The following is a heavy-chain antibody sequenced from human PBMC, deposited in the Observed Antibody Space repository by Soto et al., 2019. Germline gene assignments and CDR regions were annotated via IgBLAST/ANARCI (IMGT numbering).Heavy chain of an antibody. D-gene: IGHD6-13*01. V-gene: IGHV3-21*01. J-gene: IGHJ3*02. CDR2: ISSSSSYI. CDR1: GFTFSSYS. Sequence: EVQLVESGGGLVKPGGSLRLSCAASGFTFSSYSMNWVRQAPGKGLEWVSSISSSSSYIYYADSVNGRFTISRDNAKNSLYLQMNSLRAEDTAVYYCARKMAAAIDAFDIWGQGTMVTVSS. CDR3: ARKMAAAIDAFDI.